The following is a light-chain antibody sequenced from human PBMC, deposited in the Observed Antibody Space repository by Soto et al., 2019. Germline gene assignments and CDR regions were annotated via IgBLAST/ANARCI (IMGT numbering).Light chain of an antibody. Sequence: QSALTQPPSASGSPGQSVTISCSGTSSDVGGYNFVSWYQQHPGKAPKFLIYEVKKRPSGVPTRFSGSKSANTASLTISGLQAEDEAFYYCSSYTTRSTLVFGGGTKLTVL. CDR3: SSYTTRSTLV. CDR2: EVK. J-gene: IGLJ2*01. CDR1: SSDVGGYNF. V-gene: IGLV2-14*01.